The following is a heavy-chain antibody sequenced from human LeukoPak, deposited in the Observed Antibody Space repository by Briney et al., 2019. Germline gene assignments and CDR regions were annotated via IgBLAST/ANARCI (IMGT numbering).Heavy chain of an antibody. V-gene: IGHV3-74*01. Sequence: GGSLRLSCAASGFTFSSYWMHWVRQAPGKGLVWVSHINSDGSSTNYADSVKGRFTISRDNAKNTLYLQMDSLRAEDTAVYYCAGGSVAGDCWGQGTLVTVSS. CDR1: GFTFSSYW. CDR2: INSDGSST. J-gene: IGHJ4*02. CDR3: AGGSVAGDC. D-gene: IGHD6-19*01.